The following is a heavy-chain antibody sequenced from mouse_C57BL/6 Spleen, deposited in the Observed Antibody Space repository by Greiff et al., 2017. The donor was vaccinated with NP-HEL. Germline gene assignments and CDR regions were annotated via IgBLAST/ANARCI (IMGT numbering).Heavy chain of an antibody. CDR3: ARNHYGSSLYYFDY. CDR2: IDPSDSYT. D-gene: IGHD1-1*01. J-gene: IGHJ2*01. CDR1: GYTFTSYW. Sequence: VQLQQPGAELVKPGASVKLSCKASGYTFTSYWMQWVKQRPGQGLEWIGEIDPSDSYTNYNQKFKGKATLTVDTSSSTAYMQLSSLTSEDSAVYYCARNHYGSSLYYFDYWGQGTTLTVSS. V-gene: IGHV1-50*01.